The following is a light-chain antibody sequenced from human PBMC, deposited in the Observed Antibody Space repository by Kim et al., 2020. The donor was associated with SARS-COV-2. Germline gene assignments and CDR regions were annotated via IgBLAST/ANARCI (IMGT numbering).Light chain of an antibody. CDR2: RDN. Sequence: SVSPGQTASITCSGDKLGDKYASWYQQKPGQYPVVVIFRDNRRPSGIAERFSGSSTGNTATLTISGTQAMDEADYYCQAWDSSIYVFGTGSKVTVL. CDR3: QAWDSSIYV. V-gene: IGLV3-1*01. J-gene: IGLJ1*01. CDR1: KLGDKY.